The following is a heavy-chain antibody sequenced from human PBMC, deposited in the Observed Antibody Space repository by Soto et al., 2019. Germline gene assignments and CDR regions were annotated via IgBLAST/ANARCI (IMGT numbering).Heavy chain of an antibody. Sequence: HPGGSLRLSCAASGFTFSSYAMHWVRQAPGKGLEWVAVISYDGSNKYYADSVKGRFTISRDNSKNTLYLQMNSLRAEDTAVYYCASTIFGVVIMDGFDYWGQGT. CDR3: ASTIFGVVIMDGFDY. D-gene: IGHD3-3*01. V-gene: IGHV3-30-3*01. J-gene: IGHJ4*02. CDR2: ISYDGSNK. CDR1: GFTFSSYA.